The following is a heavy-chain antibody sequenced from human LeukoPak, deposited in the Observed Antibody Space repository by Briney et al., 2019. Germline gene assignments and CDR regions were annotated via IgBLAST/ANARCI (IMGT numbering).Heavy chain of an antibody. V-gene: IGHV3-74*01. CDR2: INSAGNTT. Sequence: GGSLRLSCAASGFTFSSYWMYWVRQAPGKGLVWVSRINSAGNTTGYADSVKGRFTISRDNAKNTLFLQMNSLRAEDTAVYYCVRASNYWGQGTLVTVSS. CDR1: GFTFSSYW. J-gene: IGHJ4*02. CDR3: VRASNY.